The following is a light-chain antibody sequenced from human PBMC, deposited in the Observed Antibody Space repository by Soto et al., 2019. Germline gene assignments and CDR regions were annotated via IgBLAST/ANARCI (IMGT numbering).Light chain of an antibody. J-gene: IGLJ2*01. CDR1: TGAVTSGHY. V-gene: IGLV7-46*01. Sequence: QAVVTQETSLTVSTGGTVTLTCGSRTGAVTSGHYPYWFQQKPCQAPRTLIYDTTNKHSWTPARFSGSLLGGKAALTLSGAQPVDEADYYCLLSHSGAWVFGGGTKVTVL. CDR3: LLSHSGAWV. CDR2: DTT.